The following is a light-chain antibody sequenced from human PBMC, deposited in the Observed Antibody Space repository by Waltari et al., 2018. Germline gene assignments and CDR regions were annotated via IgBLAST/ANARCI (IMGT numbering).Light chain of an antibody. CDR3: NSRDTKSNHVV. V-gene: IGLV3-19*01. Sequence: SSELTQDPAVSVALGQTVRITCQGDSLRSNYASWYQQKPGQAPALVIFGKNNRPSGLPDRFSGSSSGNTASLTITGAQAEDEADYYCNSRDTKSNHVVFGGGTKLTVL. CDR1: SLRSNY. CDR2: GKN. J-gene: IGLJ2*01.